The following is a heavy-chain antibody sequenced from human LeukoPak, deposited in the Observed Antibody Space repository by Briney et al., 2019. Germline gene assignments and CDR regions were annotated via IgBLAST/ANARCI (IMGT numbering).Heavy chain of an antibody. CDR1: GFTFSNAW. Sequence: GGSLRLSCAASGFTFSNAWMSWVRQAPGKGLEWVGRIKSKSDGGTAEHGAPVKGRFTISRDDSKHTLYLQMDSLRTEDTAVYYCATISGYSSGPFEDWGQGTLVTVSS. D-gene: IGHD6-19*01. V-gene: IGHV3-15*01. CDR2: IKSKSDGGTA. J-gene: IGHJ4*02. CDR3: ATISGYSSGPFED.